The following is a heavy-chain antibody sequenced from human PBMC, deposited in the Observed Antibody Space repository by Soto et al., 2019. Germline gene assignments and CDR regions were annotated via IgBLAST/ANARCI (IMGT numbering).Heavy chain of an antibody. J-gene: IGHJ6*02. CDR2: INRDGSRT. V-gene: IGHV3-74*01. Sequence: EVQLVESGGGLVQPGGSLRLSCAASGFTFSRYWMNWVSQAPGKGLVWVSRINRDGSRTNYAASVKGRFTFSRENAKNKLYWQMNSLRAEDTAVYYCARDMGIVGATVAMDVWGQGTTVIVSS. CDR1: GFTFSRYW. CDR3: ARDMGIVGATVAMDV. D-gene: IGHD1-26*01.